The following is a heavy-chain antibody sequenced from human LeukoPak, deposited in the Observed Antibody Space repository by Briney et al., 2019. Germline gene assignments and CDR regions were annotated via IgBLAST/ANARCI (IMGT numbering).Heavy chain of an antibody. J-gene: IGHJ4*02. CDR2: IYHSGST. CDR1: GYSISSGYY. D-gene: IGHD4-17*01. V-gene: IGHV4-38-2*01. Sequence: KPSETLSLTCAVSGYSISSGYYWGWIQQPPGKGLEWIASIYHSGSTYYNPSLKSQVTKSVDTSKNQFSLKLSSVTAAHTAVYYCARLRENGDYGIDYWGQGTLVTVSS. CDR3: ARLRENGDYGIDY.